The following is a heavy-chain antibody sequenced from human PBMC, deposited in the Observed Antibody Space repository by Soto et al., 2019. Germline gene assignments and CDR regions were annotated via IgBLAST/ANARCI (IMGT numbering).Heavy chain of an antibody. CDR1: GFTFSSYG. J-gene: IGHJ4*02. CDR2: ISYDGSNK. V-gene: IGHV3-30*18. CDR3: AKDLDY. Sequence: VQLVETGGGAVQPGRSLRLSCAASGFTFSSYGMHWVRQAPGKGLEWVAVISYDGSNKYYADSVKGRFTISRDNSKNTLYLQMNSLRAEDTAVYYCAKDLDYWGQGTLVSVSS.